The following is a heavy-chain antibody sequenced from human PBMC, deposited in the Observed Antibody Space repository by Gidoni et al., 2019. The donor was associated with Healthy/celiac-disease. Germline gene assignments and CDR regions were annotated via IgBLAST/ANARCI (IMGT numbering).Heavy chain of an antibody. Sequence: SGGGVVQPGRSLRLSCAASGFTFRSYGMHWVRQAPGKGLEWVAVISYDGSNKYYADSVKGRFTISRDNSKNTLYLQMNSLRAEDTAVYYCAKDHRIAVAGTEFDYWGQGTLVTVSS. J-gene: IGHJ4*02. CDR1: GFTFRSYG. CDR2: ISYDGSNK. D-gene: IGHD6-19*01. V-gene: IGHV3-30*18. CDR3: AKDHRIAVAGTEFDY.